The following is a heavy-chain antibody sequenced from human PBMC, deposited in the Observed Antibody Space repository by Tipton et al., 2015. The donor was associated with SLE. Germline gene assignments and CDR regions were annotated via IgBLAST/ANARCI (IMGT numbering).Heavy chain of an antibody. D-gene: IGHD1/OR15-1a*01. V-gene: IGHV4-38-2*02. J-gene: IGHJ6*02. CDR2: IYHSGST. CDR1: GGSFSGYY. CDR3: ARGITGPTLGIGYYYGMDV. Sequence: LRLSCTVYGGSFSGYYWGWIRQPPGKGLEWIGSIYHSGSTYYNPSLKSRVTISVDTSKNQFSLKLSSVTAADTAVYYCARGITGPTLGIGYYYGMDVWGQGTTVTGSS.